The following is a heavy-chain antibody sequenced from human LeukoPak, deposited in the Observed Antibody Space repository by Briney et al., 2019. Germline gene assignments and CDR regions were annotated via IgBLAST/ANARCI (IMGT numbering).Heavy chain of an antibody. Sequence: GESLKISCKGSGYSFTSYWIGWLRQMPGKGLEWMGIIYPGDSDTRYSPSFQGQVTISADKSISTAYLQWRSLKASDTAIYYCARRGYCYGFDYWGQGTLVTVSS. D-gene: IGHD5-18*01. CDR2: IYPGDSDT. V-gene: IGHV5-51*01. J-gene: IGHJ4*02. CDR3: ARRGYCYGFDY. CDR1: GYSFTSYW.